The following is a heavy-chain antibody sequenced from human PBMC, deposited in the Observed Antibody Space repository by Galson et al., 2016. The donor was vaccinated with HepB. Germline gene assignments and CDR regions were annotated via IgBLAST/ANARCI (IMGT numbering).Heavy chain of an antibody. CDR3: AKSWMGTDTAPDSWGTDY. CDR1: GFAFSSYA. CDR2: ISGSGATI. D-gene: IGHD3-16*01. V-gene: IGHV3-23*01. J-gene: IGHJ4*02. Sequence: SLRLSCAASGFAFSSYAMNWVRQAPGKGLEWVSSISGSGATIFYADSVKGRFSIFRDNSKNMVYLQMNSLRVEDTARYYCAKSWMGTDTAPDSWGTDYWGQGTPVLVS.